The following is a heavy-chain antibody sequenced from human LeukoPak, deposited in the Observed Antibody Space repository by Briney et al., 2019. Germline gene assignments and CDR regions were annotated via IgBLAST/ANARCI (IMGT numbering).Heavy chain of an antibody. J-gene: IGHJ6*03. CDR3: AKNGDRGAYCSGGSCYPYYYYNMDV. V-gene: IGHV3-23*01. CDR1: GFTFSSFG. Sequence: GGSLRLSCAASGFTFSSFGMSWVRQAPGKGLEWVSAISSTGGTAYYADSVKGRFTISRDNSKNTLYLQMNSLRAEDTAIYYCAKNGDRGAYCSGGSCYPYYYYNMDVGGKGTTVTISS. CDR2: ISSTGGTA. D-gene: IGHD2-15*01.